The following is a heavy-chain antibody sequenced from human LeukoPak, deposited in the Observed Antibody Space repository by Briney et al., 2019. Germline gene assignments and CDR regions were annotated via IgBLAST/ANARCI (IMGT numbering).Heavy chain of an antibody. CDR2: ISGSGGSI. Sequence: PGGCLRLSCAASGFTFSSCAMSWVRQAPGKGLEWVSAISGSGGSIYYADSVKGRFTISRDNSKNTLYLQMNSLRAEDTAVYYCAKDSIAVAGKYYFDYWGQGTLVTVSS. CDR3: AKDSIAVAGKYYFDY. CDR1: GFTFSSCA. D-gene: IGHD6-19*01. V-gene: IGHV3-23*01. J-gene: IGHJ4*02.